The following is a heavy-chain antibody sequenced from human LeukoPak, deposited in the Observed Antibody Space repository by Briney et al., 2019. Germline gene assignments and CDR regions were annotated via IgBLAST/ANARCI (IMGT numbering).Heavy chain of an antibody. Sequence: GRSLRLSCAASGFTFSSYGMHWVRQAPGKGLEWVAVISYDGSNKYYADSVKGRFTISRDNSKNTLYLQMNSLRAEDTAVYYCAKDRYYCGSGSSLDMDVWGQGTTVTVSS. D-gene: IGHD3-10*01. J-gene: IGHJ6*02. V-gene: IGHV3-30*18. CDR3: AKDRYYCGSGSSLDMDV. CDR2: ISYDGSNK. CDR1: GFTFSSYG.